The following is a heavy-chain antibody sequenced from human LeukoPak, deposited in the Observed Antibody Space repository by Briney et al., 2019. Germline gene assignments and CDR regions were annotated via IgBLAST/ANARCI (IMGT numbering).Heavy chain of an antibody. CDR3: ARVRRGGDSRYFDY. CDR1: GLTFTDYF. J-gene: IGHJ4*02. V-gene: IGHV3-11*01. Sequence: PGGSLRLSCAGSGLTFTDYFLGWIRQAPGKGLEWVSHINRLGDTIDYADSVMGRFTISRTNAKNSLYLQLDSLGAEDTAVYFCARVRRGGDSRYFDYWGQGALVTVSS. CDR2: INRLGDTI. D-gene: IGHD2-21*02.